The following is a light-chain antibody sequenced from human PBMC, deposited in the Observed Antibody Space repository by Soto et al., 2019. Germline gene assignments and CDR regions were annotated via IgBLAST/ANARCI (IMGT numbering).Light chain of an antibody. CDR3: CSFAGSSTS. J-gene: IGLJ3*02. V-gene: IGLV2-23*01. CDR1: SSDVGTYKP. CDR2: DDT. Sequence: QSVLTQPASVSGSPGQSITISCTGTSSDVGTYKPVSWYQQYPGKAPKVIIYDDTERPSGVSSRFSGSKSGNTASLTISGLQAEDEADYYCCSFAGSSTSFGGGTK.